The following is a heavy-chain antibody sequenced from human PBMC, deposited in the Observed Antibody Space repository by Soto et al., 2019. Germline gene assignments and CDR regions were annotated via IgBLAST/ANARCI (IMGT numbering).Heavy chain of an antibody. Sequence: GGSLRLSCAASGFTFSSYAMSWVRQAPGKGLEWVSAISGSGGSTYYADSVKGRFTISRDNSKNTLYLQMNSLRAEDTVVYYCASPEGAGQYYYYDMDVWGKGTTVTVSS. V-gene: IGHV3-23*01. D-gene: IGHD1-26*01. CDR3: ASPEGAGQYYYYDMDV. CDR1: GFTFSSYA. J-gene: IGHJ6*03. CDR2: ISGSGGST.